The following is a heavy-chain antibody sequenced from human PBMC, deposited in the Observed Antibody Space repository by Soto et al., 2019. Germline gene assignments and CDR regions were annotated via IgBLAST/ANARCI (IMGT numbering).Heavy chain of an antibody. D-gene: IGHD6-13*01. CDR2: MNPNSGNT. Sequence: GASVKVSCKASGYTFTSYDINWVRQAAGQGLEWMGWMNPNSGNTGYAQKFQGRVTMTRNTSISTAYMELNSLTSDDTAVYYCAREGLSSSWYSPYFDYWGQGTLVTVSS. CDR3: AREGLSSSWYSPYFDY. V-gene: IGHV1-8*01. CDR1: GYTFTSYD. J-gene: IGHJ4*02.